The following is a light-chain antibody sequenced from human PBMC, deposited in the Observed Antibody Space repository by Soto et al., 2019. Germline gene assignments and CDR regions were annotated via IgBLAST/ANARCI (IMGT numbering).Light chain of an antibody. J-gene: IGLJ1*01. Sequence: QSALTQPASVSGSPGQSITISCTGTSSDVGSYNYVSWYQQHPGKAPKAMIYDVSNRPSGVSYRFSGSKSGNTASLTISGLQAEDEADYYCSSYTPSSTYVFGTGTKLTVL. V-gene: IGLV2-14*01. CDR3: SSYTPSSTYV. CDR1: SSDVGSYNY. CDR2: DVS.